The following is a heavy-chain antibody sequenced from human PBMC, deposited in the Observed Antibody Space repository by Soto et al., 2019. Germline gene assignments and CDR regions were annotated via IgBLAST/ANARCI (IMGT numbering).Heavy chain of an antibody. V-gene: IGHV1-18*01. Sequence: QVQLVQSGAEVKKPGASVKVSCKASGYTFSSYAISWVRQAHGQGLEWMGWISAYNGNTNYAQKLQGRVTMTTETSTSTEYMELSSLRADDTAVYYCARDGPPSDYWGQGTLVTVSS. CDR2: ISAYNGNT. CDR3: ARDGPPSDY. J-gene: IGHJ4*02. CDR1: GYTFSSYA.